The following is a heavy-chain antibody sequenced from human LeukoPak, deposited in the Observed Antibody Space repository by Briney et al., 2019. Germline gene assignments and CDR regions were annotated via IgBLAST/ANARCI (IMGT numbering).Heavy chain of an antibody. J-gene: IGHJ5*02. CDR2: ISAYNGNT. V-gene: IGHV1-18*04. D-gene: IGHD3-9*01. CDR1: GYTFTGYY. Sequence: GASVKVSCKASGYTFTGYYMHWVRQAPGQGLEWMGWISAYNGNTNYAQKLQGRVTMTTDTSTSTAYMELRSLRSDDTAVYYCARDDWLNNNWFDPWGQGTLVTVSS. CDR3: ARDDWLNNNWFDP.